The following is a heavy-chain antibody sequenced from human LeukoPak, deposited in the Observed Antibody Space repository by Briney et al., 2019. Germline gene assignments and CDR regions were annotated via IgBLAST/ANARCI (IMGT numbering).Heavy chain of an antibody. J-gene: IGHJ4*02. V-gene: IGHV3-30*04. CDR1: RFTFRTYA. Sequence: GGSLKLSCETSRFTFRTYAMHWVRQDPGKGLEWVAVISYDGSDKYYADSVKGRFTISRDNSKNTLYLQMNSLRAEDTAVYYCARDQGYDILTGLSDYWGQGTLVTVSS. CDR2: ISYDGSDK. CDR3: ARDQGYDILTGLSDY. D-gene: IGHD3-9*01.